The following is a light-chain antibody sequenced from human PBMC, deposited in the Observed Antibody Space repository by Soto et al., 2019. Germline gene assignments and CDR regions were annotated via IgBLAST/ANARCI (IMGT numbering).Light chain of an antibody. Sequence: QSALTQPRSVSGSPGQSVTISCTGTNSDVGAYNYISWYQQHPGKAPKLMISEVSSRPSGVSNRFSGSKSGNTASLTISGLQAADEATYYCSSYTSSGTFVVFGGGTKVTVL. CDR2: EVS. CDR1: NSDVGAYNY. J-gene: IGLJ2*01. V-gene: IGLV2-14*01. CDR3: SSYTSSGTFVV.